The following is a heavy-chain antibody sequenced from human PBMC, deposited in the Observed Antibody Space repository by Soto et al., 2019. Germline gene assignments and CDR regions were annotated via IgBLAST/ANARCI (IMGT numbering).Heavy chain of an antibody. V-gene: IGHV3-23*01. D-gene: IGHD3-10*01. J-gene: IGHJ4*02. CDR1: GFTFSSYA. Sequence: GGSLRLSCAASGFTFSSYAMSWVRQAPGKGLEWVSAIGGSGGSTYYADSVKGRFTISRDNSKNTLYLQMNSLRAEDTAVYYCATTMVRGDDYWGQGTLVTVSS. CDR2: IGGSGGST. CDR3: ATTMVRGDDY.